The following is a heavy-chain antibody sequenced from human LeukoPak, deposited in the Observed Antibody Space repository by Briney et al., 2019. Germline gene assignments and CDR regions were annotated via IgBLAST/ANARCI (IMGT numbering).Heavy chain of an antibody. CDR3: ARGGNQMICGGDCYPNWFDP. CDR2: IWYDGSNK. CDR1: GFTFSSYG. J-gene: IGHJ5*02. D-gene: IGHD2-21*02. Sequence: GRSLRLSCAASGFTFSSYGMHWVRQAPGKGLEWVAVIWYDGSNKYYADSVKGRFTISRDNSKNTLYLQMNSLRAEDTAVYYCARGGNQMICGGDCYPNWFDPWGQGTLVTVSS. V-gene: IGHV3-33*01.